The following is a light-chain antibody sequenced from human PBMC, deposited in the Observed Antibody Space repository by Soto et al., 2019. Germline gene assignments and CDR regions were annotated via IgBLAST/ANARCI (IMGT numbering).Light chain of an antibody. CDR1: QSVSSSY. CDR2: GAS. CDR3: QQYDSPPCT. Sequence: DIVLTQSPGTLSLSLGDRATISCRASQSVSSSYLACYQQKPGQAPRLLIYGASRRATGLPDRFSGSGYGTDFTLTISRLEPEDIATYYCQQYDSPPCTFGHGTKVEIK. V-gene: IGKV3-20*01. J-gene: IGKJ1*01.